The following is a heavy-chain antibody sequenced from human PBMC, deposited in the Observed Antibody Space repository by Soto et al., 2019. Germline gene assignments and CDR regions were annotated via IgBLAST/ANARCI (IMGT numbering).Heavy chain of an antibody. J-gene: IGHJ3*01. Sequence: QVQLVQSGAEVKMPGSSVKVSCKASGGIFSSYSISWVRQAPAQGLEWMGRIIQMGGITNYAQRFQGRVTIIADTPTRTAYMELTSLTSDDAGIYYCASGDSGYTYAFDVWGQGTTVTVSS. CDR3: ASGDSGYTYAFDV. D-gene: IGHD5-12*01. CDR1: GGIFSSYS. CDR2: IIQMGGIT. V-gene: IGHV1-69*02.